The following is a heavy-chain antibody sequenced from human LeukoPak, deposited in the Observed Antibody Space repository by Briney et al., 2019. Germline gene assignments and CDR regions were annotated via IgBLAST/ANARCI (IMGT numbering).Heavy chain of an antibody. J-gene: IGHJ5*02. CDR1: GGSISSYY. Sequence: PSETLSLTCTVSGGSISSYYWSWIRQPPGKGLEWIGYIYYSGSTNYNPSLKSRVTISVDTSKNQFSLKLSSVTAADTAVYYCARGRLFPIAAAGIGLGRVGWFDPWGQGTLVTVSS. CDR2: IYYSGST. CDR3: ARGRLFPIAAAGIGLGRVGWFDP. V-gene: IGHV4-59*01. D-gene: IGHD6-13*01.